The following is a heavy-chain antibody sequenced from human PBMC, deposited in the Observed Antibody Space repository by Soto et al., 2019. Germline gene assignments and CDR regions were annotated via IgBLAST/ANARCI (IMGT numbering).Heavy chain of an antibody. D-gene: IGHD5-12*01. CDR3: ARDLMSGYDDSPSFDY. Sequence: GGSLRLSCAASGFTFSSYSMNWVRQAPGKGLEWVSSISSSSSYIYYADSVKGRFTISRDNAKNSLYLQMNSLRAEDTAVYYCARDLMSGYDDSPSFDYWGQGTLVTVSS. V-gene: IGHV3-21*01. CDR1: GFTFSSYS. J-gene: IGHJ4*02. CDR2: ISSSSSYI.